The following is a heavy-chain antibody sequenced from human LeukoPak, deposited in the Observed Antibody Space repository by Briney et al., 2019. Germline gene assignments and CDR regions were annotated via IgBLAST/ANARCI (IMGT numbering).Heavy chain of an antibody. CDR1: GFTFSSYA. CDR3: ARDLSGVTGYTYGRGIDY. CDR2: ISGSGGST. Sequence: PGGSLRLSCAASGFTFSSYAMSWVRQAPGKGLEWVSAISGSGGSTYYADSVKGRFTISRDNSRNTVYLQMNSLRAEDTAVYYCARDLSGVTGYTYGRGIDYWGQGTLVTVSS. V-gene: IGHV3-23*01. J-gene: IGHJ4*02. D-gene: IGHD5-18*01.